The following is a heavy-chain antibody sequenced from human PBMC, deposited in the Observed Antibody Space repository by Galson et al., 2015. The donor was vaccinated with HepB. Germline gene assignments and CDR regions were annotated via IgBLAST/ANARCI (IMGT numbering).Heavy chain of an antibody. V-gene: IGHV1-69*13. Sequence: SVKVSCKASGGTFSSYAISWVRQAPGQGLEWMGGIIPIFGTANYAQKFQGRVTITADESTSTAYMELSSLRSEDTAVYYCARVGLYCSGGSCYSDYYYGMDVWGQGTTVTVSS. CDR3: ARVGLYCSGGSCYSDYYYGMDV. D-gene: IGHD2-15*01. J-gene: IGHJ6*02. CDR1: GGTFSSYA. CDR2: IIPIFGTA.